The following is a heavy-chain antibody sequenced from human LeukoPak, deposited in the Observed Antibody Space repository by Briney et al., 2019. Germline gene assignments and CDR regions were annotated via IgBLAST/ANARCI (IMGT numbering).Heavy chain of an antibody. Sequence: PGGSLRLSCAASGFTFSSDWMHWVRQAPGKGLVWVSRINSDGSSTSYADSVKGRFTISRDNAKNTLYLQMNSLRAEDTAVYYCARSTASGNFDYWGQGTLVTVSS. CDR3: ARSTASGNFDY. CDR1: GFTFSSDW. J-gene: IGHJ4*02. CDR2: INSDGSST. D-gene: IGHD2-21*02. V-gene: IGHV3-74*01.